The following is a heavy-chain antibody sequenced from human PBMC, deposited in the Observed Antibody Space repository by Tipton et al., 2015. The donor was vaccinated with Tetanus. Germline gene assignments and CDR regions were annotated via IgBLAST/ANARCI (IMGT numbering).Heavy chain of an antibody. CDR3: AKSVVTAIQSFHY. J-gene: IGHJ4*01. CDR1: GFSFSNFG. CDR2: ISGSGGSYI. D-gene: IGHD2-21*02. V-gene: IGHV3-23*01. Sequence: SLRLSCAASGFSFSNFGMTWVRQVPGKGLEWVSSISGSGGSYIYYAESVKGRYTISRDNSKNTLYLQMSSLRADDSAVYYCAKSVVTAIQSFHYWGHGTRVTVSS.